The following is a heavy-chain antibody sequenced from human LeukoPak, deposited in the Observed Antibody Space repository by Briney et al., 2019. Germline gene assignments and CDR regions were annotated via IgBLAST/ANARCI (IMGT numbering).Heavy chain of an antibody. V-gene: IGHV3-30-3*01. CDR3: ARAPWGIVVVVAATDYYYGMDV. D-gene: IGHD2-15*01. CDR2: ISYDGSNK. CDR1: GFTFSSYA. Sequence: GGSLRLSCAASGFTFSSYAMHWVRQAPGKGLEWVAVISYDGSNKYYADSVKGRFTISRDNSKNTLHLQMNSLRAEDTAVYYCARAPWGIVVVVAATDYYYGMDVWGQGTTVTVSS. J-gene: IGHJ6*02.